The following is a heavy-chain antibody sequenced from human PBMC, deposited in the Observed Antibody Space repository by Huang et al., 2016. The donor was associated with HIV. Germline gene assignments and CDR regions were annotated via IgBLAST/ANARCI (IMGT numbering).Heavy chain of an antibody. CDR1: GFTFSSHA. J-gene: IGHJ4*02. CDR2: ISYDGNNR. V-gene: IGHV3-30-3*01. D-gene: IGHD6-13*01. CDR3: ARDSGYSINWSLGNY. Sequence: QVQLVESGGGVVQPGRSLRLSCAASGFTFSSHAMHWVRQAPGKCLEWVAFISYDGNNRYYADSVKGRFTVSRDNSKNTLYLQMNSLRPDDTAVYYCARDSGYSINWSLGNYWGQGTLATVSS.